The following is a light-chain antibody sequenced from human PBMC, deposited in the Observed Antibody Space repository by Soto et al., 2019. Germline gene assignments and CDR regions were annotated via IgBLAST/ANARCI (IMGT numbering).Light chain of an antibody. Sequence: QSALTQTASVSGSPGQSITISFTGASSDVGGYNYFSSYRQRPGKAPKRMCYEVSNRASGVPGRVSGSKSGSRASLTIAGLQSEDEADYHCSSYTASPPYVFGTGTNITVL. V-gene: IGLV2-14*01. CDR2: EVS. CDR3: SSYTASPPYV. J-gene: IGLJ1*01. CDR1: SSDVGGYNY.